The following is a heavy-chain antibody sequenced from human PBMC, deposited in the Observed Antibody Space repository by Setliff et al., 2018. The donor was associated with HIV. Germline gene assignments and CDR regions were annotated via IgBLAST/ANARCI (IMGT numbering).Heavy chain of an antibody. CDR1: GYTFTSYY. CDR3: AREGGAATIHDSSGYYFQTTPDAFDL. D-gene: IGHD3-22*01. V-gene: IGHV1-46*01. Sequence: ASVKVSCKASGYTFTSYYIHWVRQAPGQGLEWMGMISPSGCATTYAQKFQGRVTMTRDTYTSTVYMELSSLRSEDTAVYYCAREGGAATIHDSSGYYFQTTPDAFDLWGQGTKVTVSS. J-gene: IGHJ3*01. CDR2: ISPSGCAT.